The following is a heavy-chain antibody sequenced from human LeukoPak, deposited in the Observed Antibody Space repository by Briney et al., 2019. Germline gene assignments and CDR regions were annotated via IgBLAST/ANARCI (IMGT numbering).Heavy chain of an antibody. D-gene: IGHD3-22*01. CDR3: AKETYYYDSSVYYF. J-gene: IGHJ4*02. Sequence: GGSLRLSCAASGFTFSTYSMNWIRQAPGKGLEWVSYISSSSNTIYYADSVKGRFTISRDNAKNSLYLQINSLRAEDTAVYYCAKETYYYDSSVYYFWGQGTLVTVSS. V-gene: IGHV3-48*01. CDR1: GFTFSTYS. CDR2: ISSSSNTI.